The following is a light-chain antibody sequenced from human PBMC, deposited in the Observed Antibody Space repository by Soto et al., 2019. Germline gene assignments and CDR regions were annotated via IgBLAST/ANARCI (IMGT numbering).Light chain of an antibody. CDR3: QSYDSSLSGAV. V-gene: IGLV1-40*01. CDR1: SSNIGAGYD. J-gene: IGLJ7*01. Sequence: QSVLTQPTSVSGAPGQRDTISCTGSSSNIGAGYDVHWYQQLPGTAPKLLIYGNSNRPSGVPDRFSGSKSGTSASLAITGLQAEDEADYYCQSYDSSLSGAVFGGGTMLTVL. CDR2: GNS.